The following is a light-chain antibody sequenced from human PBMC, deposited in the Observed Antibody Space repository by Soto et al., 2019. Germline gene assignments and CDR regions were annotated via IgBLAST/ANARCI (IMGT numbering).Light chain of an antibody. J-gene: IGKJ4*01. Sequence: EIVMTQSPATPSVSAGERATLSCRASQRVNNKLAWYQHRPGQAPRLLIFGASTRATGVPARFSGSGSGAEFTLTISSLQSEDSAIYYCQHYDEWPLPFGGGTRVEIK. CDR1: QRVNNK. V-gene: IGKV3-15*01. CDR3: QHYDEWPLP. CDR2: GAS.